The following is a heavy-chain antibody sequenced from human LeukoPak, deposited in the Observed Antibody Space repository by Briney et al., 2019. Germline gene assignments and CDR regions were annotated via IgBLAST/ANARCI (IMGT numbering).Heavy chain of an antibody. CDR2: ISSSSSEI. V-gene: IGHV3-21*01. CDR3: AKVMSGEVD. CDR1: GFTFSSFG. D-gene: IGHD2-15*01. Sequence: GGSLRLSCAASGFTFSSFGMNWVRQIPGKGLEWVSYISSSSSEIYYADSVKGRFTISRDNAKNSLYLQMNSLRAEDTAVYYCAKVMSGEVDWSQGTLVTVSS. J-gene: IGHJ4*02.